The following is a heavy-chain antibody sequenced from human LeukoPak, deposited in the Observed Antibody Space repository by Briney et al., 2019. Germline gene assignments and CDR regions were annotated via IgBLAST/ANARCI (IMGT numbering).Heavy chain of an antibody. CDR2: IIPIFGTA. J-gene: IGHJ2*01. Sequence: SVKVSCKASGGTFSSYAISWVRQAPGQGLEWMGGIIPIFGTANYAQKFQGRVTITTDESTSTAYMELSSLRSEDTAVYYCASSQNFWTGSSYWHFDLWGRGTLVTVSS. V-gene: IGHV1-69*05. CDR1: GGTFSSYA. D-gene: IGHD3/OR15-3a*01. CDR3: ASSQNFWTGSSYWHFDL.